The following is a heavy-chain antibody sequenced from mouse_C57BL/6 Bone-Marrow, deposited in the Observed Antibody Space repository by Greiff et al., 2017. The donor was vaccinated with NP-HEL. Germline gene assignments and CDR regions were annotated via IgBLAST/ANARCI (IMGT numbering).Heavy chain of an antibody. CDR2: IRNKANGYTT. Sequence: DVKLVESGGGLVQPGGSLSLSCAASGFTFTDYYMSWVRQPPGKALEWLGFIRNKANGYTTEYSASVKGRFTISRDNSQSILYLQMNALRAEDSATYYCARYPSLDSSGYPWFAYWGQGTLVTVSA. J-gene: IGHJ3*01. CDR1: GFTFTDYY. CDR3: ARYPSLDSSGYPWFAY. V-gene: IGHV7-3*01. D-gene: IGHD3-2*02.